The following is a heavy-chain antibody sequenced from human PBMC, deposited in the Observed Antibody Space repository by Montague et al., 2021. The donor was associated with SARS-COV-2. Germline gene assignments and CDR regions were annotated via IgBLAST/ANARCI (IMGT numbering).Heavy chain of an antibody. Sequence: SETLSLTCTVSGGSISSSSYYWSWIRQPPGKGLEWIGYIYYSGSTNYNPSLKSRVTISVDTSKNQFSLKLSSVTAADTAVYYCARGFDYWGQGTLVTVSS. CDR1: GGSISSSSYY. CDR2: IYYSGST. CDR3: ARGFDY. V-gene: IGHV4-61*05. J-gene: IGHJ4*02.